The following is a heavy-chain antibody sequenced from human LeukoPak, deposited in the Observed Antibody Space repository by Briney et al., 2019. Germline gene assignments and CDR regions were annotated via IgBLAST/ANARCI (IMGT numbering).Heavy chain of an antibody. D-gene: IGHD3-9*01. V-gene: IGHV3-23*01. CDR2: ISGSGGST. CDR3: AKKSGDDILTGYYDY. Sequence: GGSLRLSCAASGFTFSSYAMSWVRQAPGKGLEWVSAISGSGGSTYYADSVKGRFTISRDNSKNTLYLQMNSLRAEDTAVYYCAKKSGDDILTGYYDYWGQGTLVTVSS. J-gene: IGHJ4*02. CDR1: GFTFSSYA.